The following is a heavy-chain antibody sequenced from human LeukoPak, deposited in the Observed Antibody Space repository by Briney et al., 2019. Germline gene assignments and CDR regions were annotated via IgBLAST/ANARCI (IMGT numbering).Heavy chain of an antibody. Sequence: SQTLSLTCAISGDTVSSINGAWNWIRQSPSRGLEWLGRTYYRSKWYSDYAESFKGRITINPDTAKNQFSLQLNSVTPDDTAVYYCARDVGNSGWYTFDYWGQGNLITVYS. J-gene: IGHJ4*02. CDR1: GDTVSSINGA. V-gene: IGHV6-1*01. CDR2: TYYRSKWYS. D-gene: IGHD6-19*01. CDR3: ARDVGNSGWYTFDY.